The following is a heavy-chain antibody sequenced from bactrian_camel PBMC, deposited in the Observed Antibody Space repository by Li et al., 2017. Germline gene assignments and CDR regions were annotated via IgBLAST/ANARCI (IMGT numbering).Heavy chain of an antibody. CDR3: ATEQGGSWVLKGY. D-gene: IGHD6*01. Sequence: VQLVESGGGSVQAGGSLRLSCIASGFQFSDYPMSWVRQAPGKGLEWVSAINADGGSKNYIDSVKGRFTISRDNAKNTVYLQLDSLKPEDTAMYYCATEQGGSWVLKGYWGQGTQVTVS. CDR1: GFQFSDYP. V-gene: IGHV3S40*01. J-gene: IGHJ4*01. CDR2: INADGGSK.